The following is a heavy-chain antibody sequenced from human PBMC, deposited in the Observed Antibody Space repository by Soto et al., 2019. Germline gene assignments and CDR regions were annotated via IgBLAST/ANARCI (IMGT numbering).Heavy chain of an antibody. CDR3: AKGGWLDGYNAPLYS. Sequence: GGSLRLSCAASGFTFSTYGMHWVRQAPGKGLEWVGIVSHDAGSTYTADSVKGRFSISRDNSNSTVYLHMSSLRPEDSALYYCAKGGWLDGYNAPLYSWGQGALVTVSS. D-gene: IGHD6-19*01. CDR2: VSHDAGST. CDR1: GFTFSTYG. V-gene: IGHV3-30*18. J-gene: IGHJ4*02.